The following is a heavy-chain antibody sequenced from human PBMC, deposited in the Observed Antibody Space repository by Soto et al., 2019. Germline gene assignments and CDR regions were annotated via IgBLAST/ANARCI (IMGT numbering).Heavy chain of an antibody. J-gene: IGHJ6*02. Sequence: GVSXRLSCASSEVTFSIYSMNWVRQAPGKGLEWVSVISGGGGTTYYADSVKGRFRISRDNSKNTLYLQMNSLRADDTAVYYCAKGQVDYDNSGLKYSYYSPMNVWGQGTTVTVSS. D-gene: IGHD3-22*01. CDR2: ISGGGGTT. CDR1: EVTFSIYS. V-gene: IGHV3-23*01. CDR3: AKGQVDYDNSGLKYSYYSPMNV.